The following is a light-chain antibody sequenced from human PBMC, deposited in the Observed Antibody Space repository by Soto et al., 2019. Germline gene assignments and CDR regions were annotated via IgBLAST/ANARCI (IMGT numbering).Light chain of an antibody. J-gene: IGLJ1*01. Sequence: QSALTQPASVSGSPGQSITISCTGTSSDVGGYNYVSWYQQHPGKAPKLMICDVSNRPSGVSNRFSGSKSGNTASLTNSGLQAEDEADYYCSSYTSSSTLEVFGTLTKVTVL. CDR1: SSDVGGYNY. V-gene: IGLV2-14*01. CDR3: SSYTSSSTLEV. CDR2: DVS.